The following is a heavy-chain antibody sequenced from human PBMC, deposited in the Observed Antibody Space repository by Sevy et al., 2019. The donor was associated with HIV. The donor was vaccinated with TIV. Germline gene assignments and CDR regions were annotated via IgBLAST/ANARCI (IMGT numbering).Heavy chain of an antibody. D-gene: IGHD2-2*01. J-gene: IGHJ4*02. V-gene: IGHV4-61*01. CDR1: GGSVSSGSNY. Sequence: SETLSLTCTVSGGSVSSGSNYWTWIRQPPGKGLEWIGFIYHSGTTEYNPSLNSRVNIALDTSKNQFSLKLSSVTAADTAVYFCVRDRAFNMPPHYWGQGTLVTVSS. CDR3: VRDRAFNMPPHY. CDR2: IYHSGTT.